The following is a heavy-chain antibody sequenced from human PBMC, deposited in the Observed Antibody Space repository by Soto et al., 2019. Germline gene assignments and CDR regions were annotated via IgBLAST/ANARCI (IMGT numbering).Heavy chain of an antibody. Sequence: QVQLVQSGAEVKKPGASVKVSCKSSGSTFTSYAIPWVRQAPGQRRAWMGWINACNGNTQYSQKFQGRVIITRDTSAGKAYMELRSLRSEDTAVYYCATHRVAFYWGQETLVTVTS. CDR1: GSTFTSYA. D-gene: IGHD3-3*01. CDR3: ATHRVAFY. V-gene: IGHV1-3*01. J-gene: IGHJ4*02. CDR2: INACNGNT.